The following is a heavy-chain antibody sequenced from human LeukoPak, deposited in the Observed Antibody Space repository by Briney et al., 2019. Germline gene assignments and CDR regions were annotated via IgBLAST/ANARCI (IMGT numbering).Heavy chain of an antibody. CDR2: ISGSGGST. V-gene: IGHV3-23*01. CDR1: GFTFSSYA. D-gene: IGHD5-18*01. CDR3: AKGSRIQLWFSYFDY. J-gene: IGHJ4*02. Sequence: GGSLRLSCAASGFTFSSYAMSWVRQAPGEGLEWVSAISGSGGSTYYADSVKGRFTISRDNSKNTLYLQMNSLRAEDTAVYYCAKGSRIQLWFSYFDYWGQGTLVTVSS.